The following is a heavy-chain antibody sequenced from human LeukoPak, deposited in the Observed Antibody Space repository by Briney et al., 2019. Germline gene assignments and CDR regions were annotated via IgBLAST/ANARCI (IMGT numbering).Heavy chain of an antibody. CDR2: IYTSGST. CDR3: TRGEAFYVGGKAFDI. CDR1: GGSIRSGSYY. J-gene: IGHJ3*02. V-gene: IGHV4-61*02. Sequence: PSQTLSLTCTVSGGSIRSGSYYWSCIRQPAGKGLEWIERIYTSGSTNYNPSLKSLVTISVDTSKNQFSLKLSSVTAADAVVYCCTRGEAFYVGGKAFDIWGQGTMVTVSS. D-gene: IGHD3-16*01.